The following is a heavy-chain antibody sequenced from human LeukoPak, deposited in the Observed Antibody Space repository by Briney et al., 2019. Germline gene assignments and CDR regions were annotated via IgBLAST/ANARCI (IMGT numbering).Heavy chain of an antibody. D-gene: IGHD6-6*01. CDR1: GFTFSSYG. Sequence: GALRLSCAASGFTFSSYGMHWVRQAPGKGLEWVAFIRYDGSNKFYADSVKGRFTISRDNSKNTNTLYLQMNSLRDEDTAFYYCAKGPEYYYDYWGQGTLVTVSP. J-gene: IGHJ4*02. V-gene: IGHV3-30*02. CDR2: IRYDGSNK. CDR3: AKGPEYYYDY.